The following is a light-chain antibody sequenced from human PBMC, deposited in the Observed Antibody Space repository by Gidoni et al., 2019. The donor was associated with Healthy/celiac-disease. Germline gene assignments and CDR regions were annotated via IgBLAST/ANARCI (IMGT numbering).Light chain of an antibody. CDR3: QQRSNSWT. V-gene: IGKV3-11*01. CDR2: DAS. J-gene: IGKJ1*01. Sequence: EIVLTQSPATLSLSPGESATLSCRASQRVSSYLAWYQQKPGQAPRLLIYDASNRATGIPARFSGSGSGTDFTLTISSLEPEDFAVYYCQQRSNSWTFGQGTKVEIK. CDR1: QRVSSY.